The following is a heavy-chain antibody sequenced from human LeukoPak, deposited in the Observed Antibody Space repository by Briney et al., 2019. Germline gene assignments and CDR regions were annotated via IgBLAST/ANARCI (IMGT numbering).Heavy chain of an antibody. J-gene: IGHJ6*02. Sequence: GGSLGLSCAASGFTFDDYAMHWVRHAPGKGLEWVSGISWNSGSIGYADSVKGRFTISRDNAKNSLYLQMNSLRAEDTALYYCAKEGYSYGSNGMDVWGQGTTVTVSS. CDR1: GFTFDDYA. V-gene: IGHV3-9*01. CDR3: AKEGYSYGSNGMDV. D-gene: IGHD5-18*01. CDR2: ISWNSGSI.